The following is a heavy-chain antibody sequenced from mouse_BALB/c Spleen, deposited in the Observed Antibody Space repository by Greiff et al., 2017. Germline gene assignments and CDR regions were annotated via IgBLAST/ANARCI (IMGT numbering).Heavy chain of an antibody. CDR3: ARRGYGYDERKIDY. CDR2: IDTSDSYT. CDR1: GYTFTDYW. J-gene: IGHJ2*01. V-gene: IGHV1-69*01. D-gene: IGHD2-2*01. Sequence: VQLQQPGAELVMPGASVKMSCKASGYTFTDYWMHWVKQRPGQGLEWIGAIDTSDSYTSYNQKFKGKATLTVDESSSTAYMQLSSLTSEDSAVYYCARRGYGYDERKIDYWGQGTTLTVSS.